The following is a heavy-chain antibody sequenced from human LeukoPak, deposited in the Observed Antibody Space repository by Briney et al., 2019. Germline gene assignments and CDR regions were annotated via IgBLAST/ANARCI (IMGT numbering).Heavy chain of an antibody. J-gene: IGHJ6*03. CDR2: ISAYNGNT. CDR1: GYTFTSYG. D-gene: IGHD3-3*01. Sequence: ASAKVSCKASGYTFTSYGISSVRQAPGQGLEWMGWISAYNGNTNYAQKLQGRVTMTTDTSTSTAYMELRSLRSDDTAVYYCARDSRGYYDFWSGYRVGEDMDVWGKGTTVTVSS. V-gene: IGHV1-18*01. CDR3: ARDSRGYYDFWSGYRVGEDMDV.